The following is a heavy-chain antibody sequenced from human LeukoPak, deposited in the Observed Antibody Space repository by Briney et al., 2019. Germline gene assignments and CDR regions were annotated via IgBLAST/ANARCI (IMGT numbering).Heavy chain of an antibody. CDR2: VYYSGST. V-gene: IGHV4-59*01. CDR1: GGSISNYY. J-gene: IGHJ4*02. D-gene: IGHD6-6*01. CDR3: AREGDEYSSSIADY. Sequence: SETLSLTCTVSGGSISNYYWSWIRQPPGKGLEWIGYVYYSGSTNYNPSLKRRVTISVDTSKNQFSLRLSSVTAADTAVYYCAREGDEYSSSIADYWGQGTLVTVSS.